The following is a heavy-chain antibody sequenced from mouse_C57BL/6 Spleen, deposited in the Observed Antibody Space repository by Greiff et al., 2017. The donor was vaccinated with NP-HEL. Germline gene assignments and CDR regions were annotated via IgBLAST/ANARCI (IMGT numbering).Heavy chain of an antibody. CDR3: ARSGGPAWFAY. J-gene: IGHJ3*01. D-gene: IGHD3-1*01. CDR1: GYTFTSYW. Sequence: VQLQQSGAELVKPGASVKLSCKASGYTFTSYWMQWVKQRPGQGLEWIGEIDPSDSYTNYNQKFKGKATLTVDTFSSTAYMQLSSLTSEDSAVYYCARSGGPAWFAYW. V-gene: IGHV1-50*01. CDR2: IDPSDSYT.